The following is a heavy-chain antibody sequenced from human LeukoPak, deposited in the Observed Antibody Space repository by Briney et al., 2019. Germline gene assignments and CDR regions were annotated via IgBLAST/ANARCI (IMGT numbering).Heavy chain of an antibody. CDR3: ARGVRGGYYFDY. CDR1: GYTFTSYY. CDR2: INPSGGST. Sequence: RASVKVSCKASGYTFTSYYMHWVRQAPGQGLKWMGIINPSGGSTSYAQKFQGRVTMTRDTSTSTVYLELSSLRSEDTAVYYCARGVRGGYYFDYWGQGTLVTVSS. J-gene: IGHJ4*02. V-gene: IGHV1-46*01. D-gene: IGHD3-10*01.